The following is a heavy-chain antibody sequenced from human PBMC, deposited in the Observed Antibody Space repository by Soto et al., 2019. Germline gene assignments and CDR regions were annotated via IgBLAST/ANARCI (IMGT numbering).Heavy chain of an antibody. V-gene: IGHV3-23*01. CDR3: AKVDVSTAGSFDY. D-gene: IGHD6-13*01. Sequence: AVGSLRLSCVASGFTFSSHGLSWVRQAPGKGLEWVSTINPSGDSTFYADSVKGRFTISRDNSKNTVYLQMNSLSVGDTAVYLCAKVDVSTAGSFDYWGQGALVTVSS. CDR2: INPSGDST. J-gene: IGHJ4*02. CDR1: GFTFSSHG.